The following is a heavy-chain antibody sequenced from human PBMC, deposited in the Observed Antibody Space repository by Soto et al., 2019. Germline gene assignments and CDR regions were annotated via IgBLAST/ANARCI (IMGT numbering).Heavy chain of an antibody. CDR1: GFTFSSYG. Sequence: SGGSLRLSCAASGFTFSSYGIHWVRQAPGKGLEWVAVISYDGTNKYYADSVKGRFTISRDNSKNTLYLQMNSLRAEDTAVYYCAKMGSGTTCIDYWGQGTLVTVSS. J-gene: IGHJ4*02. CDR2: ISYDGTNK. V-gene: IGHV3-30*18. D-gene: IGHD1-7*01. CDR3: AKMGSGTTCIDY.